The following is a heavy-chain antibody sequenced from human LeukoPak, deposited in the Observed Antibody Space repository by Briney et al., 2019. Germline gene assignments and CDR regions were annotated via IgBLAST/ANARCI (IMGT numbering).Heavy chain of an antibody. Sequence: PGGSLRLSCAASGFTFSSYSMSWVRQAPGKGLEWVTSISSSSSYIYYADSVKGRFTISRDNAKNSLYLQMNSLRAEDTAVYYCASASHYYGSGSYKGYYFDYWGQGTLVTVSS. J-gene: IGHJ4*02. D-gene: IGHD3-10*01. CDR1: GFTFSSYS. V-gene: IGHV3-21*01. CDR2: ISSSSSYI. CDR3: ASASHYYGSGSYKGYYFDY.